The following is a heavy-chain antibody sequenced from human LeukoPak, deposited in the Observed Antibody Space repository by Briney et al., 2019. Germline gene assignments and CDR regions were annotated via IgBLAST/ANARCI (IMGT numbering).Heavy chain of an antibody. CDR2: IYSGGST. CDR3: ARGTVTMVDY. Sequence: GGSVRLSCAASGFTVSSNYMSWVRQAPGRGLEWVSVIYSGGSTYYADSVKGRFTISRDNSKNTLFLQMNSLRAGDTAVYYCARGTVTMVDYWGQGTLVTVSS. V-gene: IGHV3-66*01. D-gene: IGHD3-10*01. J-gene: IGHJ4*02. CDR1: GFTVSSNY.